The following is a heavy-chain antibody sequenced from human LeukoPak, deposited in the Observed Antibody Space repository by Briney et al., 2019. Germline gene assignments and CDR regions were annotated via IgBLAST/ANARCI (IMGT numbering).Heavy chain of an antibody. D-gene: IGHD1-26*01. Sequence: GGSLRLSCAASEFSVGSNYMTWVRQAPGKGLEWVSLIYSGGSTYYADSVKGRFTSSRDNSKNTLYLQMNSLRAEDTAVYYCARGGSYLSAFDIWGQGTMVTVSS. V-gene: IGHV3-66*01. J-gene: IGHJ3*02. CDR3: ARGGSYLSAFDI. CDR2: IYSGGST. CDR1: EFSVGSNY.